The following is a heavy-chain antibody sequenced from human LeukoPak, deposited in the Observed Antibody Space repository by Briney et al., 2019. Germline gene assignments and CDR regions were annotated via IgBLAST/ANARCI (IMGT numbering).Heavy chain of an antibody. Sequence: ASVKVSCKASGYTFTSYYMHWVRQAPGQGLEWMGIINPGGGSTSYAQKFQGRVTMTRDTSTSTVYMELSSLRSEDTAVYYCARDFEGDYYFDYWGQGTLVTVSS. CDR2: INPGGGST. D-gene: IGHD3-16*01. V-gene: IGHV1-46*01. J-gene: IGHJ4*02. CDR3: ARDFEGDYYFDY. CDR1: GYTFTSYY.